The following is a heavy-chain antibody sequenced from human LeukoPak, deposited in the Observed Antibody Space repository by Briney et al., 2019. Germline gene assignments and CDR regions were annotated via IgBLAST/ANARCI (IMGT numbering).Heavy chain of an antibody. Sequence: ASVKVSCKASGFTFANSAMQWVRQARGQRLERIGWIVVGSGNTNYAPKFQERVTITSDMSTSTAYMELSSLRSEDTAVYYCAADRFASGWYLFDYWGQGTLVTVSS. D-gene: IGHD6-19*01. J-gene: IGHJ4*02. CDR1: GFTFANSA. V-gene: IGHV1-58*02. CDR2: IVVGSGNT. CDR3: AADRFASGWYLFDY.